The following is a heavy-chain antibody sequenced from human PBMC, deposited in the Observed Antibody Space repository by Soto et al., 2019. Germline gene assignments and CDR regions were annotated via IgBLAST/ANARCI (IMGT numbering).Heavy chain of an antibody. CDR1: GFAFTTYP. CDR3: AKDPTFGQRLVGHFDY. V-gene: IGHV3-23*01. CDR2: IRCTGGST. Sequence: VGSLRLSCAASGFAFTTYPMSWFREAPVKGPEGVSAIRCTGGSTYYADSVKGRFTISRDNSKNTLYLQMNSLRAEDTAVYYCAKDPTFGQRLVGHFDYWGQAALVTVSS. D-gene: IGHD6-25*01. J-gene: IGHJ4*02.